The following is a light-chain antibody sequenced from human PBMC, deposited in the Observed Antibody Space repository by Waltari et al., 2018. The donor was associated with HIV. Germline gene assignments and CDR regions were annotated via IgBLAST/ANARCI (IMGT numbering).Light chain of an antibody. CDR2: KVT. CDR3: CSYGSGSALV. Sequence: QSGLTQPASVSGSPGQSITITCTGTSSDVGGLNLCYWYQQRPGKAPVLMIYKVTKRPSGISHRFSGSKSGNTASLTITGLQAEDEAHYFCCSYGSGSALVFGGGTKLTVL. V-gene: IGLV2-23*02. J-gene: IGLJ2*01. CDR1: SSDVGGLNL.